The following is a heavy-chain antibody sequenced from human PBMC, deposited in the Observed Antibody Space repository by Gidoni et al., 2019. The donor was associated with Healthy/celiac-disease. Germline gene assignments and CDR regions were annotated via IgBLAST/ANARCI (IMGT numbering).Heavy chain of an antibody. CDR3: ARDFLSGSYFLLGY. CDR2: ISSSSSTI. D-gene: IGHD1-26*01. CDR1: GFTFRSYS. Sequence: EVQLVESGGGLVQPGGSLRLSCAASGFTFRSYSMNWVRQAPGKGLEWVSYISSSSSTIYYADSVKGRFTISRDNAKNSLYLQMNSLRAEDTAVYYCARDFLSGSYFLLGYWGQGTLVTVSS. J-gene: IGHJ4*02. V-gene: IGHV3-48*01.